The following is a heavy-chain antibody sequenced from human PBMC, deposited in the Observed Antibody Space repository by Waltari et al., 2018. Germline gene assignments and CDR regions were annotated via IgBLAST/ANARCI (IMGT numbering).Heavy chain of an antibody. CDR1: GHSISLTYY. D-gene: IGHD7-27*01. CDR2: IYYNGNT. CDR3: AAFLPDWGRGRDF. Sequence: QVQLQESGPGLVKPAETLSLTCGVSGHSISLTYYWGWIRQSPEKGLEWIASIYYNGNTFYNPSLRRRVTLSLDTSKNSFSLNLRSVTAADTALYYCAAFLPDWGRGRDFWGPGLLVTVSS. V-gene: IGHV4-38-2*01. J-gene: IGHJ4*02.